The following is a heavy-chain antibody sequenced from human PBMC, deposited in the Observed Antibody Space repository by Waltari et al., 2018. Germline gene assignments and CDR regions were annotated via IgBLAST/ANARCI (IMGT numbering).Heavy chain of an antibody. CDR3: ARTHEEGTGGGAFDI. CDR1: GGSISSYY. V-gene: IGHV4-4*07. J-gene: IGHJ3*02. CDR2: IYTSGST. Sequence: QVQLQESGPGLVKPSETLSLTCTVSGGSISSYYWSWIRQPAGKGLEWIGRIYTSGSTNYNPSLRSRVTMSVDTSTNQVALKLSVVTAADTAVYYLARTHEEGTGGGAFDIWGQGTMVTVSS. D-gene: IGHD1-1*01.